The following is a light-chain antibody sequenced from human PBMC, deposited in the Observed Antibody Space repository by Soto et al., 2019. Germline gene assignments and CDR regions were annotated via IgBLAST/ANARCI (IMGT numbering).Light chain of an antibody. CDR1: ITDVGGYNY. V-gene: IGLV2-14*01. Sequence: QSSLAQPSSLSGSPGQSITISCTGTITDVGGYNYVSWYQHHPGKGPKLIIYEVNNRPPGVSDRFSGSKSGNKASLTISNLEAEDESDYYCGSYTSTDPPFVFRTGTKVTVL. J-gene: IGLJ1*01. CDR2: EVN. CDR3: GSYTSTDPPFV.